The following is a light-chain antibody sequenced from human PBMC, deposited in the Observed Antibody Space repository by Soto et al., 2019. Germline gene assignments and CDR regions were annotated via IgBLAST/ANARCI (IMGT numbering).Light chain of an antibody. CDR3: LQHDTYPWT. Sequence: DIQMTQSPSSLSASVGDRVTITCRASQGIRNDVGWYQQRPGKAPQRLLYTASSLQSGVPSRFSGSGSGTEFTLTISSLQPEDFATYYCLQHDTYPWTFGQGTKVEIK. CDR2: TAS. J-gene: IGKJ1*01. CDR1: QGIRND. V-gene: IGKV1-17*01.